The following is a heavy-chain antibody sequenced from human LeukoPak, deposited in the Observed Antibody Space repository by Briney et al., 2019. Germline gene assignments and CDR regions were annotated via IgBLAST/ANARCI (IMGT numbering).Heavy chain of an antibody. J-gene: IGHJ3*02. CDR1: GFSFSSYA. CDR3: VKNLRLVISVAGTPRDAFDI. V-gene: IGHV3-23*01. CDR2: ISCSGATT. Sequence: GGSQRLFCAPSGFSFSSYAMSWVRQAPGKGLEWVSFISCSGATTYYVHSVKGRFTISRDNSQNTMYLQMSTLTDEDTAVYYCVKNLRLVISVAGTPRDAFDIWGQGTVVTVSS. D-gene: IGHD6-19*01.